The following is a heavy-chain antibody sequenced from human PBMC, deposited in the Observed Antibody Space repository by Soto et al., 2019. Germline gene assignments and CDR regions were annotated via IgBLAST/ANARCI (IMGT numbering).Heavy chain of an antibody. CDR2: IYYTGTT. D-gene: IGHD3-22*01. V-gene: IGHV4-59*08. CDR1: GGSISGYY. CDR3: ARLGGYYQALDT. Sequence: SETLSLTCTVSGGSISGYYWSWLRQPPGKGLEWIGYIYYTGTTRYNPSLKSRVTTSVDTSKNQFSLKLSSVTAADTAVYYCARLGGYYQALDTWGQGTLVTVSS. J-gene: IGHJ5*02.